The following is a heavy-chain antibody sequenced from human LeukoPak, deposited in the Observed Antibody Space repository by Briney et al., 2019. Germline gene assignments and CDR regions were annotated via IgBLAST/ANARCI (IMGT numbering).Heavy chain of an antibody. CDR3: ATYSSGWYLVY. Sequence: GGSLRLSCAASGFTFSTYAMTWVRQAPGKGLEWVSAISGSGGSTYYADSVRGRFTISRDDAKNSLYLQMNSLRDGDTAVYYCATYSSGWYLVYWGQGTLVTVSS. CDR1: GFTFSTYA. CDR2: ISGSGGST. V-gene: IGHV3-23*01. D-gene: IGHD6-19*01. J-gene: IGHJ4*02.